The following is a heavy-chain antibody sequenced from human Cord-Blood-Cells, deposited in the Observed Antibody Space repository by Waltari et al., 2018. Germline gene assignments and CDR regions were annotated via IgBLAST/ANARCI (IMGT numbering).Heavy chain of an antibody. D-gene: IGHD5-12*01. CDR1: GGSFSGYS. V-gene: IGHV4-34*01. CDR3: ARISGYDAFDI. Sequence: QVQLQQWGAGLLKPSETLSLTCAVYGGSFSGYSWSWIRQPPGKGLEWIGEINHSGSTNYNPSLKSRVTISVDTSKNQFSLKLSSVTAADTAVYYCARISGYDAFDIWGQGTMVTVSS. J-gene: IGHJ3*02. CDR2: INHSGST.